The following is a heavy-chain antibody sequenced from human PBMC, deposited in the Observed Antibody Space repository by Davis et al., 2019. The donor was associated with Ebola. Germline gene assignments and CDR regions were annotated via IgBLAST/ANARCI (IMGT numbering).Heavy chain of an antibody. CDR3: ARGGNWNAFDY. V-gene: IGHV3-53*01. CDR2: IYSGGST. D-gene: IGHD1-1*01. Sequence: GGSLRLSCAASGFTFSSYAMSWVRQAPGKGLEWVSVIYSGGSTYYADSVKGRFTISRDNSKNTLYLQMNSLRAEDTAVYYCARGGNWNAFDYWGQGTLVTVSS. CDR1: GFTFSSYA. J-gene: IGHJ4*02.